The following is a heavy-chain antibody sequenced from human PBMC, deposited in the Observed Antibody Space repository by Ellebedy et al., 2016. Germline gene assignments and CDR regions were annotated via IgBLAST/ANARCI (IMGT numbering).Heavy chain of an antibody. Sequence: GESLKISXAASGFTFRSYAMTWVRQAPGRGLEWVSTISATGKTTYYADSVKGRFIFSRDNARTSFYLQMNSLTPEDTALYYCVEDGGPGGAEYWGQGTLVTVSS. CDR2: ISATGKTT. CDR1: GFTFRSYA. CDR3: VEDGGPGGAEY. V-gene: IGHV3-23*01. D-gene: IGHD3-16*01. J-gene: IGHJ4*02.